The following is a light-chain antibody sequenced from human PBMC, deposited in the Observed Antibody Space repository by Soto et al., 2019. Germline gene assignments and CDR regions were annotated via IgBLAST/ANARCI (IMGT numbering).Light chain of an antibody. CDR2: GAS. CDR3: HQYSNYPAP. J-gene: IGKJ1*01. Sequence: DIQMTQSPSSLSASVGDRVTITCRASQGISNSLAWFQQKPGQAPKSLIYGASVLESGVPSSFSGSRSRSDITLTISSPQPETFTTYFCHQYSNYPAPFGQGTKLEI. V-gene: IGKV1-16*01. CDR1: QGISNS.